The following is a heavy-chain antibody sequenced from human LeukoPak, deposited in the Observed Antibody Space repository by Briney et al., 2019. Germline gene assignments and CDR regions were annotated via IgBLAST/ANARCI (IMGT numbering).Heavy chain of an antibody. D-gene: IGHD5-12*01. CDR3: AKDSPPWGWLPYY. CDR2: ISGSGGST. V-gene: IGHV3-23*01. Sequence: GCSLRLSWAASGITFSSYAMTWVRQAPGKGLEWVSAISGSGGSTYYADSVKGRFTISRDNSKNTLYLQMNSLRAEDTAVYYCAKDSPPWGWLPYYWGQGTLVTVSS. J-gene: IGHJ4*02. CDR1: GITFSSYA.